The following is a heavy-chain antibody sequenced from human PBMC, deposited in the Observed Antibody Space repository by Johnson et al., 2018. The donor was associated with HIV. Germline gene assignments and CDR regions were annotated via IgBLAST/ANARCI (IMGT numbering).Heavy chain of an antibody. Sequence: VQLVESGGGLVKPGGSLRLSCAASGFTFSNAWMSWVRQAPGKGLEWVGRIKSKTDGGTTDYAAPVKGRFTISRDDSKNTLYLQMNSLRAEDTAVYYCARDGSQLADAFDIWGQGTMVTVSS. CDR3: ARDGSQLADAFDI. CDR1: GFTFSNAW. D-gene: IGHD6-6*01. CDR2: IKSKTDGGTT. J-gene: IGHJ3*02. V-gene: IGHV3-15*01.